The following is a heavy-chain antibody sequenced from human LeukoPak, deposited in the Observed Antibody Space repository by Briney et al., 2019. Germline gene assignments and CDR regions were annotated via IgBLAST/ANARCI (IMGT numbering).Heavy chain of an antibody. CDR1: GGSISSGDYY. V-gene: IGHV4-30-4*01. J-gene: IGHJ4*02. CDR3: ARGTTVTTWGYYFDY. CDR2: IYYSGST. D-gene: IGHD4-17*01. Sequence: SETLSLTCTVSGGSISSGDYYWSWIRQPPGKGLEWIGYIYYSGSTYYNPSLKSRVTISVDTSKNQFSLKLSSVTAADTAVYYCARGTTVTTWGYYFDYWGQGTLVTVPS.